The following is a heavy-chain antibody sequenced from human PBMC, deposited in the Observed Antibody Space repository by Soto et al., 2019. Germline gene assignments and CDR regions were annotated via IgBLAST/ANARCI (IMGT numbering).Heavy chain of an antibody. J-gene: IGHJ6*02. Sequence: EVQLVESGGGLVQPGGSLRLSCAASGFTLNDHYIDWVRQAPGKGLEWLGRSRNRANRYTTEYAASVKGRFTISRDDSRNSLYLQMNSLTTEDTDVYYCGRGGATAGHDYYHGLDVWGQGTTVTVSS. V-gene: IGHV3-72*01. D-gene: IGHD6-13*01. CDR3: GRGGATAGHDYYHGLDV. CDR2: SRNRANRYTT. CDR1: GFTLNDHY.